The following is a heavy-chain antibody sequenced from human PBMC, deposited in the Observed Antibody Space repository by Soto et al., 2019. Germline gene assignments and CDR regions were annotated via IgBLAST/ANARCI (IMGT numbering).Heavy chain of an antibody. V-gene: IGHV1-69*13. CDR2: IIPIFGTA. CDR3: AREGEWYPLAAAGMGYYFDY. Sequence: ASVKVSCKASGGTFSSYAISWVRQAPGQGLEWMGGIIPIFGTANYAQKFQGRVTITADESTSTAYMELSSLRSEDTAVYYCAREGEWYPLAAAGMGYYFDYWGQGTLVTVSS. D-gene: IGHD6-13*01. CDR1: GGTFSSYA. J-gene: IGHJ4*02.